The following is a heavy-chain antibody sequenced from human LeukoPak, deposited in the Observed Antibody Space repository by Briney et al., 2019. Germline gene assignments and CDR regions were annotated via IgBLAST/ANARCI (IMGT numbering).Heavy chain of an antibody. CDR3: ATDGGPAYSSSWYLY. CDR1: GFTLRSYA. V-gene: IGHV3-23*01. J-gene: IGHJ4*02. D-gene: IGHD6-13*01. CDR2: ISGSGGST. Sequence: GSLRLSCAASGFTLRSYAMSWVRQAPGKGLEWVSAISGSGGSTYYADSVKGRFTISRDNSKNTLYLQLNSLRAEDTAVYYCATDGGPAYSSSWYLYWGQGSLVTVSS.